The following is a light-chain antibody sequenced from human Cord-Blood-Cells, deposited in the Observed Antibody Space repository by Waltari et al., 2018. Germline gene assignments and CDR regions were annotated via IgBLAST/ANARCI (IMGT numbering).Light chain of an antibody. CDR3: QSYDSSLSGYWV. V-gene: IGLV1-40*01. Sequence: QSVLTQPPSVSGAPGQRVTISSPGSSSNIGAGYDVHWYQQLPGTAPKLLIYGNSNRPSGVPDRFSGSKSGTSASLAITGLQAEDEADYYCQSYDSSLSGYWVFGGGTKLTVL. J-gene: IGLJ3*02. CDR1: SSNIGAGYD. CDR2: GNS.